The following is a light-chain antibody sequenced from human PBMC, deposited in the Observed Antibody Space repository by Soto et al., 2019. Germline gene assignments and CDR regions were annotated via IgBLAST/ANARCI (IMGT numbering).Light chain of an antibody. J-gene: IGLJ3*02. V-gene: IGLV1-40*01. Sequence: QAVVTQPPSVSGAPGQRVTSSCTGSSSNIGAGYDVHWYQQLPGTAPKLLISGNSNRPSGVPDRFSGSKSGTSASLAITGLQAEDEADYYCQSYDSSLSGWVFGGGTKLTVL. CDR3: QSYDSSLSGWV. CDR2: GNS. CDR1: SSNIGAGYD.